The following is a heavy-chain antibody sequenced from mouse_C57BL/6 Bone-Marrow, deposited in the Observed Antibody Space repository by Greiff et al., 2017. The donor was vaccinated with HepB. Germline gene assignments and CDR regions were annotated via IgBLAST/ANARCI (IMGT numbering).Heavy chain of an antibody. CDR3: ARGTALSYFDV. V-gene: IGHV1-66*01. CDR1: GYSFTSYY. J-gene: IGHJ1*03. Sequence: QVQLQQSGPELVKPGASVKISCKASGYSFTSYYIHWVKQRPGQGLEWIGWIYPGSGNTKYNEKFKGKATLTADTSSSTAYMQLSSLTSEDSAVYYCARGTALSYFDVWGTGTTVTVSS. CDR2: IYPGSGNT. D-gene: IGHD3-3*01.